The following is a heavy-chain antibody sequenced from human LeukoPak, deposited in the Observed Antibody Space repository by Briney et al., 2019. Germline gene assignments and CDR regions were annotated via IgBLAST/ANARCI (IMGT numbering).Heavy chain of an antibody. V-gene: IGHV4-4*07. Sequence: SETLSLTCTVSGGSISSYYWSWIRQPAGKGLEWIGRIYTSGSTNYNPSLKSRVTMSVDTSKNQFSLKLSSVTAADTAVYYCARAVGSGSFQTYYYMDVWGKGTTVTISS. CDR2: IYTSGST. D-gene: IGHD3-10*01. J-gene: IGHJ6*03. CDR1: GGSISSYY. CDR3: ARAVGSGSFQTYYYMDV.